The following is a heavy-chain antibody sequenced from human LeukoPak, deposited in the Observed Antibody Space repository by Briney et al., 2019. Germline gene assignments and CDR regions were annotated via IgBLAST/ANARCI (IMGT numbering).Heavy chain of an antibody. CDR2: ISPYNGNT. CDR3: ARDYGSGENRFDY. D-gene: IGHD3-10*01. Sequence: ASVKVSCKASGYTFTTYGISWVRQAPGQGLEWMGWISPYNGNTNYAQKVQDRVTMTTDTSTSTAYMELRSLTSDDTAAYYCARDYGSGENRFDYWGQGTLVTVSS. J-gene: IGHJ4*02. CDR1: GYTFTTYG. V-gene: IGHV1-18*01.